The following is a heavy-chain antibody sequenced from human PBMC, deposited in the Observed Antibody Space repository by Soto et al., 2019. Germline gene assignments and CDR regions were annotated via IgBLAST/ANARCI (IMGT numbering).Heavy chain of an antibody. D-gene: IGHD3-16*02. CDR1: GYIFTSFG. CDR3: ARAVRRVGHEYVWGTYRTPTDF. Sequence: QVQLVQSGAEVKTPGAAVKVSCKASGYIFTSFGVNWVRQAPGQGLEWMAKISVKNGNTNYAQKFQGRLTVTTDTSTSTVYMELRTLRTDDTAVYYCARAVRRVGHEYVWGTYRTPTDFWGQGTLVTVSS. CDR2: ISVKNGNT. V-gene: IGHV1-18*04. J-gene: IGHJ4*02.